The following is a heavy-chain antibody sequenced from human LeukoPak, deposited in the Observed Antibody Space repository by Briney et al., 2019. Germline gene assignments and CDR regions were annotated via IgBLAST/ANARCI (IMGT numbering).Heavy chain of an antibody. CDR3: AKAPVKSCRGAFCYPFDY. D-gene: IGHD2-15*01. Sequence: GGSLILTWAASGFSISSNNWSWFRHPQGRGLRHNSVIIIGGSTDYADSVKGRLTISRDTSRSTLYLQMNSLRAEDAAVYYCAKAPVKSCRGAFCYPFDYWGQGTLVTVSS. J-gene: IGHJ4*02. CDR1: GFSISSNN. CDR2: IIIGGST. V-gene: IGHV3-53*01.